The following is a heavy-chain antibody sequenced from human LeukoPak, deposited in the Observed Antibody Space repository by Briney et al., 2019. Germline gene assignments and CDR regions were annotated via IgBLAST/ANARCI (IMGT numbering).Heavy chain of an antibody. D-gene: IGHD3-22*01. J-gene: IGHJ3*02. CDR1: GFSLSSSEMC. Sequence: SGPALVKPTQTLTLTCTFSGFSLSSSEMCVSWIRQPPGKALEWLARIDWADDKYYNTSLKTRLTVSKDTSKNQVVLTMTNMDPADTATYYCTRTRPYYYDSSGYCDIWGQGTVVTVSS. CDR3: TRTRPYYYDSSGYCDI. CDR2: IDWADDK. V-gene: IGHV2-70*11.